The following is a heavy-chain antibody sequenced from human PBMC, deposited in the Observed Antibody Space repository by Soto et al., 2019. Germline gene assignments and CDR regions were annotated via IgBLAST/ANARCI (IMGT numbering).Heavy chain of an antibody. V-gene: IGHV1-69*06. Sequence: QMQLVQSGAEVKKPGSSVKVSCKASGGTLSSFINYPINWVRQAPAQGLEWMGGIVPNVGTVNYAQKCQGRVTITADKSTGTAYMELSSLRSEDTGLYYCARRDTSGFLRYFDNWGQGTLVTVSS. J-gene: IGHJ4*02. CDR1: GGTLSSFINYP. D-gene: IGHD3-3*01. CDR2: IVPNVGTV. CDR3: ARRDTSGFLRYFDN.